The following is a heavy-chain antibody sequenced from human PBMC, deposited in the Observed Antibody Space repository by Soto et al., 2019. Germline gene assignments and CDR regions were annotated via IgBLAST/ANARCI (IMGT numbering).Heavy chain of an antibody. CDR1: GGSFSGYY. J-gene: IGHJ5*02. CDR2: INHSGST. CDR3: ARGMVGATIGSRPYNWFDP. V-gene: IGHV4-34*01. D-gene: IGHD1-26*01. Sequence: SETLSLTCAVYGGSFSGYYWSWIRQPPGKWLEWIGEINHSGSTNYNPSLKSRVTISVDTSKNQFSLKLSSVTAADTAVYYCARGMVGATIGSRPYNWFDPWGQGXLVTVYS.